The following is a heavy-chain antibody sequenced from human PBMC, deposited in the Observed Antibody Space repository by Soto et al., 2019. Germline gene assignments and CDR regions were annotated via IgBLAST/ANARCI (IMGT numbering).Heavy chain of an antibody. Sequence: QVQLVQSGAGVKKPGSSVKVSCKASGGTFSTYVISWVRQAPGQGLEWMGRVIPMSGSSNYAQKFQGRVTITADKDTSIAYMEVRSLRSEDTAVYYCARGRPRSGPPFYYYGLGVWGQGTTVIVSS. D-gene: IGHD6-25*01. V-gene: IGHV1-69*06. CDR3: ARGRPRSGPPFYYYGLGV. J-gene: IGHJ6*02. CDR1: GGTFSTYV. CDR2: VIPMSGSS.